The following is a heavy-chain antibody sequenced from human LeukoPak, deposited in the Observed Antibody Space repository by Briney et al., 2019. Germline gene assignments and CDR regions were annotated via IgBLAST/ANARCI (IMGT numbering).Heavy chain of an antibody. CDR1: GSSISSGSYY. CDR2: IHTSGST. Sequence: SGTLSLTCTVSGSSISSGSYYWSWIRQPAGKGLEWVGRIHTSGSTNYNPSLKSRVTISVDTSKNQFSLKLSSVTAADTAVYYCARETIVVVVAATLNWFDPWGQGTLVTVSS. D-gene: IGHD2-15*01. V-gene: IGHV4-61*02. CDR3: ARETIVVVVAATLNWFDP. J-gene: IGHJ5*02.